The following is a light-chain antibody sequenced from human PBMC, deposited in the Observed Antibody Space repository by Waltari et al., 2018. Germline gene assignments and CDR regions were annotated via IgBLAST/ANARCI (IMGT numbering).Light chain of an antibody. J-gene: IGKJ4*01. CDR1: QDIKQS. Sequence: DIHMTQSPSSLSAPVGDRVTITCQASQDIKQSLNWFHQKPGTAPEVIIFDASNSQTGAPSRFSGSGSGTDFTFTISSLQPGDMGTYYCQQYHSVPLTFGGGTTVEIK. V-gene: IGKV1-33*01. CDR2: DAS. CDR3: QQYHSVPLT.